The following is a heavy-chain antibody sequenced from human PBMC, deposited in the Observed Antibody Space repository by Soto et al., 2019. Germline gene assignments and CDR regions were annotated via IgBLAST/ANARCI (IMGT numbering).Heavy chain of an antibody. CDR2: INHSGST. Sequence: PSETLSLTCAVYGGSFSGYYWSWIRQPPGKGLEWIGEINHSGSTHYNPSLKSRVTISVDTSKNQFSLKLSSVTAADTAVYYCARNYDILTGYYLYYYGMDVWGQGTTVTVSS. CDR1: GGSFSGYY. V-gene: IGHV4-34*01. D-gene: IGHD3-9*01. J-gene: IGHJ6*02. CDR3: ARNYDILTGYYLYYYGMDV.